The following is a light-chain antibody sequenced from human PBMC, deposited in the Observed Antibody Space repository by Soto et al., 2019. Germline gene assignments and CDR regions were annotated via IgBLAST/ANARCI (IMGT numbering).Light chain of an antibody. J-gene: IGKJ1*01. Sequence: EIVLTQSPGTLSLSPGERATLSCRASQSVSSSYLAWYQQKPGQAPRLLIYGASSRATGIPDRFSGSGSGTDFTRTISRLEPEDCAVYYWQQYGSSRTFGQGTKVEIK. CDR1: QSVSSSY. V-gene: IGKV3-20*01. CDR2: GAS. CDR3: QQYGSSRT.